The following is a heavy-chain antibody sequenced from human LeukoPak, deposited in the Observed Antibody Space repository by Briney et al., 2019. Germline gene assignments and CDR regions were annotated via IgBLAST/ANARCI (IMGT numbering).Heavy chain of an antibody. Sequence: AGGSLRLSCAASGFTFSSYWMSWVRQAPGKGPEWVSTFSRSGPDTYYADSVKGRFTIFRDNSKNTLYLQMNSLRAEDTAVYYCAKGSLGSWYYFDYWGQGTLVTVSS. CDR2: FSRSGPDT. CDR3: AKGSLGSWYYFDY. J-gene: IGHJ4*02. CDR1: GFTFSSYW. V-gene: IGHV3-23*01. D-gene: IGHD6-13*01.